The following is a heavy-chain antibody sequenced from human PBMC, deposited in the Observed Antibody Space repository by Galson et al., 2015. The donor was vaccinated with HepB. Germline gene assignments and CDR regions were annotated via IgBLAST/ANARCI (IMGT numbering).Heavy chain of an antibody. CDR2: IWPDSSAQ. D-gene: IGHD6-19*01. CDR1: GFTFKNYG. V-gene: IGHV3-33*08. Sequence: SLRLSCAASGFTFKNYGMHWVRQPAGKGLEWVADIWPDSSAQYYRDSVKGRLTISRDNSKNILYLQMNSQRAEDKAVYHCARGSGGCQAFEIGGRGTMVIVSS. CDR3: ARGSGGCQAFEI. J-gene: IGHJ3*02.